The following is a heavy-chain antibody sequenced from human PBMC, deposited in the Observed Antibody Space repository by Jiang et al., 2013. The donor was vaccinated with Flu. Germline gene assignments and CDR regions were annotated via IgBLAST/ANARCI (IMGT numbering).Heavy chain of an antibody. Sequence: GAEVKKPGESARISCKGSGYTFTTNWISWVRQLPGKGLEWMGRIDPSDSYTNYNPSFQGHITISVDKSISVAYLQWSSLKASDTAIYYCARHVTVESRSDGPNLSGWGRTLIEIWGQGTMVTVSS. V-gene: IGHV5-10-1*01. CDR2: IDPSDSYT. CDR1: GYTFTTNW. D-gene: IGHD6-19*01. CDR3: ARHVTVESRSDGPNLSGWGRTLIEI. J-gene: IGHJ3*02.